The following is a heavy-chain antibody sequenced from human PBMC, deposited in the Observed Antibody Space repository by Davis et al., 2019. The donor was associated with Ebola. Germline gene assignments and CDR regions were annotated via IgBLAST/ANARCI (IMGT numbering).Heavy chain of an antibody. CDR1: GFTVSSNY. D-gene: IGHD4-23*01. CDR3: ARERGVRYGGSDYYYGMDV. Sequence: GESLKISCAASGFTVSSNYMSWVRQAPGKGLEWVSVIYSGGSTYYADSVKGRFTISRDNSKNTLYLQMNSLRAEDTAVYYCARERGVRYGGSDYYYGMDVWGQGTTVTVSS. J-gene: IGHJ6*02. V-gene: IGHV3-66*01. CDR2: IYSGGST.